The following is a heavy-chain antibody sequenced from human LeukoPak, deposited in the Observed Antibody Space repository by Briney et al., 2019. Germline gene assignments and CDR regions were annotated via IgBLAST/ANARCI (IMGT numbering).Heavy chain of an antibody. CDR3: ARESRTLANEFDY. J-gene: IGHJ4*02. V-gene: IGHV3-48*03. D-gene: IGHD1-1*01. Sequence: GGSLRLSCAASGFTFSSYEMNWVRQAPGKGLEWVSYISSSGSTIYYADSVKGRFTISRDNAKNSLYLHMNSLRAEDTDVSYCARESRTLANEFDYWGQGTLVTVSS. CDR2: ISSSGSTI. CDR1: GFTFSSYE.